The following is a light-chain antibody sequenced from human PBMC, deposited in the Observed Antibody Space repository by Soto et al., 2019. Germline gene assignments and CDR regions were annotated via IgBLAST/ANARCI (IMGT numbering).Light chain of an antibody. Sequence: QSALTQPASVSGSPGQSITISCTGTSGDVGFYNYVSWYQHHPGKAPKLIIYDVSNRPSGVSNRFSGSKSGNTASLTISGLQAEDEANYYCSSYTSSNTLVFGGGTQLTVL. J-gene: IGLJ2*01. CDR2: DVS. CDR3: SSYTSSNTLV. V-gene: IGLV2-14*03. CDR1: SGDVGFYNY.